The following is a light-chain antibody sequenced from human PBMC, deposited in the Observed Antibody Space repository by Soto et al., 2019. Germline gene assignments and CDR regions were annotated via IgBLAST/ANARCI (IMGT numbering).Light chain of an antibody. V-gene: IGKV3-11*01. J-gene: IGKJ5*01. CDR2: DAS. CDR1: QSVSSY. Sequence: EIVLTQSPATLSFSPGERATLSCRASQSVSSYLAWYQQKPGQAPRLLIYDASNRATGIPARFSGSGSGTDFTLTISSLETEDFAVYYCQQRSNWPGITFGQGTRLEIK. CDR3: QQRSNWPGIT.